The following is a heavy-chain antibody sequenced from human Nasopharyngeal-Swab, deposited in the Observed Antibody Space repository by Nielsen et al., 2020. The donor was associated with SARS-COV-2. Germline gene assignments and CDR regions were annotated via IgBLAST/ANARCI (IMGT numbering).Heavy chain of an antibody. CDR3: ARVTVTNYYYYMDV. D-gene: IGHD4-11*01. CDR1: GGSCSGYY. V-gene: IGHV4-34*01. J-gene: IGHJ6*03. CDR2: INHSGST. Sequence: SETLSLTCAVYGGSCSGYYWSWIRQPPGKGLEWIGEINHSGSTNYNPSLKSRVTISVDTSKNQFSLKLSSVTAADTAVYYCARVTVTNYYYYMDVWGKGTTVTVSS.